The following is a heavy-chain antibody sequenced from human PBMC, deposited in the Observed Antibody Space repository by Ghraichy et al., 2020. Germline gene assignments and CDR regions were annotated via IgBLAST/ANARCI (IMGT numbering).Heavy chain of an antibody. D-gene: IGHD3-3*01. CDR2: ISSSSSYI. V-gene: IGHV3-21*01. J-gene: IGHJ6*03. Sequence: GGSLRLSCAASGFTFSSYSMNWVRQAPGKGLEWVSSISSSSSYIYYADSVKGRFTISRDNAKNSLYLQMNSLRAEDTAMYYCARDQVHDFWSGYYNYYYYMDVWGKGTTVTVSS. CDR1: GFTFSSYS. CDR3: ARDQVHDFWSGYYNYYYYMDV.